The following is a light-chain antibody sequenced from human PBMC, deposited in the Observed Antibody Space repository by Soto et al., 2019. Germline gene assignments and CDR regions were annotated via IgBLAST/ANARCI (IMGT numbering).Light chain of an antibody. J-gene: IGKJ2*01. CDR1: QSVSRD. CDR2: GAS. Sequence: EIVMTQSPATLSVSPVERATLSCRASQSVSRDLAWYQQKPGQAPRLLIYGASARAIGLPARFSGSGSGTEFTLTISSLQSEDFAVYYCQQYNKWPRTFGKGTKLEIK. V-gene: IGKV3-15*01. CDR3: QQYNKWPRT.